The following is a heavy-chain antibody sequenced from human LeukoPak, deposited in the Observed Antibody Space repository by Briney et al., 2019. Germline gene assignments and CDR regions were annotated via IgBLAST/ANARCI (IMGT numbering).Heavy chain of an antibody. CDR2: ISYDGSNK. Sequence: PGGSLRLSCAASGFTFSSYGMHWVRQAPGKGLEWVAVISYDGSNKYYADSVKGRFTISRDNSKNTLYLQMNSLRAEDTAVYYCAKGSSGPSDYWGQGTLVTVSS. CDR1: GFTFSSYG. V-gene: IGHV3-30*18. D-gene: IGHD6-19*01. J-gene: IGHJ4*02. CDR3: AKGSSGPSDY.